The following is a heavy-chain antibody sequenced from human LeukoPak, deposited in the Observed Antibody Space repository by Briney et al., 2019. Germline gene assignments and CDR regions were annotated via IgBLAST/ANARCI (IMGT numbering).Heavy chain of an antibody. CDR3: ARAVRFDYYYGMDV. D-gene: IGHD3-16*01. CDR2: IYYSGST. CDR1: GGSISSGGYY. Sequence: SETLSLTCTVSGGSISSGGYYWSWIRQHPGKGLEWIGYIYYSGSTYYNPSLKSRVTISVDTSKTQFSLKLSSVTAADTAVYYCARAVRFDYYYGMDVWGKGTTVTVSS. J-gene: IGHJ6*04. V-gene: IGHV4-31*03.